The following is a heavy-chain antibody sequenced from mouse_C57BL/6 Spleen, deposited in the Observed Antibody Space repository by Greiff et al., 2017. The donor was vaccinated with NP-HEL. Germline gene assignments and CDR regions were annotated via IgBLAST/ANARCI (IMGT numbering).Heavy chain of an antibody. V-gene: IGHV5-4*01. CDR1: GFTFSSYS. CDR3: AREGMAMDY. Sequence: EVKLVESGGGLVKPGGSLKLSCAASGFTFSSYSMAWVRQTPEQRLEWVATISDGGSYTYYPDNVKGRFTISRDNAKNNLYLQMSHLKSEDTAMYYCAREGMAMDYWGQGTSVTVSS. J-gene: IGHJ4*01. CDR2: ISDGGSYT.